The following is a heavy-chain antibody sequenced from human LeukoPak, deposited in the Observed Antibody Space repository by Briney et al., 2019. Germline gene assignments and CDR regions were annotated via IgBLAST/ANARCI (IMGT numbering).Heavy chain of an antibody. CDR1: GYTFTSYG. Sequence: ASVKVSCKASGYTFTSYGISWVRQAPGQGLEWMGWISAYNGNTNYAQKLQDRVTMTTDTSTSTAYMELRGLRSDDTAVYYCARDSPYYYDSSGYFVYFDYWGQGTLVTVSS. D-gene: IGHD3-22*01. J-gene: IGHJ4*02. CDR3: ARDSPYYYDSSGYFVYFDY. V-gene: IGHV1-18*01. CDR2: ISAYNGNT.